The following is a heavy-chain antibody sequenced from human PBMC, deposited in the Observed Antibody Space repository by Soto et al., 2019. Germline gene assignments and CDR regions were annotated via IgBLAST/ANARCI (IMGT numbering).Heavy chain of an antibody. Sequence: GXSVKVSCKATVYSFKNYAVHWVRQAPGQRLEWMGFTNEGSGNTRFSQKFQGRISITRDTSASTVYLDLSSLTSEDTAIYYCARDDRSVSGVVTLDHWGPGTLVTVSS. CDR2: TNEGSGNT. J-gene: IGHJ4*02. D-gene: IGHD3-3*01. CDR3: ARDDRSVSGVVTLDH. V-gene: IGHV1-3*01. CDR1: VYSFKNYA.